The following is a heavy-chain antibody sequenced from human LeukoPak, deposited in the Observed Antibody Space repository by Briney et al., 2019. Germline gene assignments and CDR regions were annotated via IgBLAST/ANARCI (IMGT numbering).Heavy chain of an antibody. CDR1: GFTFSSYG. D-gene: IGHD6-13*01. CDR3: AKGAVSSWYGSTFDY. Sequence: GRSLRLSGAASGFTFSSYGMHWVRQAPGKGLEWVAVISYDGSNKYYADSVKGRFTISRDNSKNTLYLQMNSLRAEDTAVYYCAKGAVSSWYGSTFDYWGQGTLVTVSS. J-gene: IGHJ4*02. CDR2: ISYDGSNK. V-gene: IGHV3-30*18.